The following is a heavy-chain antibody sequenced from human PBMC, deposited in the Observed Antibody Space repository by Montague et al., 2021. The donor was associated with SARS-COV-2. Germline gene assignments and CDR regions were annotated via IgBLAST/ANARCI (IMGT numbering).Heavy chain of an antibody. CDR2: ISGSGST. CDR3: APPVRDYYHFDY. Sequence: SLRLSCAVSGFTISSYAMSWVRQPPGKGLEWVSAISGSGSTYYADSVKVRFTISRDNSKNTLYLQVNSLRAEDTAVYYCAPPVRDYYHFDYWGQGTLVTVSS. J-gene: IGHJ4*02. D-gene: IGHD3-10*01. CDR1: GFTISSYA. V-gene: IGHV3-23*01.